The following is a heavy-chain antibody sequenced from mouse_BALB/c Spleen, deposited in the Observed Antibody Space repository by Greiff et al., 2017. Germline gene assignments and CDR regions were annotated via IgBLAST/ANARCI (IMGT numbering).Heavy chain of an antibody. CDR1: GFTFSDYY. V-gene: IGHV5-4*02. CDR3: ARDYGNYEGFGY. J-gene: IGHJ2*01. Sequence: DVMLVESGGGLVKPGGSLKLSCAASGFTFSDYYMYWVRQTPEKRLEWVATISDGGSYTYYPDSVKGRFTISRDNAKNNLYLQMSSLKSEDTAMYYCARDYGNYEGFGYWGQGTTLTVSS. D-gene: IGHD2-1*01. CDR2: ISDGGSYT.